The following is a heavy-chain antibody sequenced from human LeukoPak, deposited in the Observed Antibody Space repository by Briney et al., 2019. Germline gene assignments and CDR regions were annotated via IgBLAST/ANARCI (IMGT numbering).Heavy chain of an antibody. CDR2: ISGSGGST. Sequence: QTGGSLRLSCAASGFTFSSYEMNWVRQAPGKGLEWVSAISGSGGSTYYADSVKGRFTISRDNSKNTLYLQMNSLRAEDTAVYYCAKGGVELRLGELSILDYWGRGTLVTVSS. CDR3: AKGGVELRLGELSILDY. D-gene: IGHD3-16*02. J-gene: IGHJ4*02. V-gene: IGHV3-23*01. CDR1: GFTFSSYE.